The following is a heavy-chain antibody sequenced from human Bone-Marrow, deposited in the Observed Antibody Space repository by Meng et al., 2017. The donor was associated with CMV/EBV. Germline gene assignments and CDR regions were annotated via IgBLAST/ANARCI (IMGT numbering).Heavy chain of an antibody. V-gene: IGHV4-34*01. D-gene: IGHD3-3*01. Sequence: SETLSLTCAVYGWPSSGYYWSWSRQLPGKGLEWIGESNHSGSTNYNPSLKSRVTISVDTSKNQFSLKRSSVTAAKTAVYYCARGGYDFWSGYHNWFDPWGQGNLV. CDR2: SNHSGST. CDR3: ARGGYDFWSGYHNWFDP. CDR1: GWPSSGYY. J-gene: IGHJ5*02.